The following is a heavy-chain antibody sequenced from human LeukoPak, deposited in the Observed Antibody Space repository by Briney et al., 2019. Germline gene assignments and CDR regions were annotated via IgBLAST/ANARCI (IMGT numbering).Heavy chain of an antibody. CDR3: ARDPITMVRGVPYYYHGMDV. Sequence: GASVKVSCKASGGTFSSYAISWVRQAPGQGLEWMGGIIPIFGTANYAQKFQGRVTITADESTSTAYMELSSLRSEDTAVYYCARDPITMVRGVPYYYHGMDVWGQGITVTVSS. D-gene: IGHD3-10*01. CDR1: GGTFSSYA. J-gene: IGHJ6*02. CDR2: IIPIFGTA. V-gene: IGHV1-69*13.